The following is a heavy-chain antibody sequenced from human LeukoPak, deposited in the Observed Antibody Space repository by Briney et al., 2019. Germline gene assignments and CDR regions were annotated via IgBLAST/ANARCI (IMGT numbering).Heavy chain of an antibody. Sequence: GGSLRLSCAASGFAFSSYSMNWVRQAPGKGLEWVSAISGSGGSTYYADSVKGRFTISRDNSKNTLYLQMNSLRAEDTVVYYCAKREGREQWLVRGYFDYWGQGTLVTVSS. CDR3: AKREGREQWLVRGYFDY. J-gene: IGHJ4*02. V-gene: IGHV3-23*01. D-gene: IGHD6-19*01. CDR2: ISGSGGST. CDR1: GFAFSSYS.